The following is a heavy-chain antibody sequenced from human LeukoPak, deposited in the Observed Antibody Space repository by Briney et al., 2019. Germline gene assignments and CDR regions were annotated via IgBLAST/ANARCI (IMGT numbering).Heavy chain of an antibody. V-gene: IGHV3-23*01. CDR1: GFTFSSYA. D-gene: IGHD6-13*01. CDR2: IGGSGGST. J-gene: IGHJ4*02. CDR3: APGLGSSWRVTLFSPPY. Sequence: GGSLRLSCAASGFTFSSYAMSWVRQAPGKGLEWVSAIGGSGGSTYYADSVKGRFTISRDNSKNTLYLQVNSLRAEDTAIYYCAPGLGSSWRVTLFSPPYWGQGTLVTVSS.